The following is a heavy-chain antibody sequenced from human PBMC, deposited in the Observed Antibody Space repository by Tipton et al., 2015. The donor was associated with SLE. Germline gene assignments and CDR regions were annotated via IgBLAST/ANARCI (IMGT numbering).Heavy chain of an antibody. CDR2: ISTYNGNT. D-gene: IGHD6-19*01. Sequence: QSGPEVKKPGASVKVSCKASGYTFTSYGISWVRQAPGQGLEWMGWISTYNGNTNYAQKLQGRVTMTTDTSTSTAYMELRSLRSDDTAVYYCARDEMGEQWLADKDEYFQHWGQGTLVTVSS. V-gene: IGHV1-18*01. CDR1: GYTFTSYG. CDR3: ARDEMGEQWLADKDEYFQH. J-gene: IGHJ1*01.